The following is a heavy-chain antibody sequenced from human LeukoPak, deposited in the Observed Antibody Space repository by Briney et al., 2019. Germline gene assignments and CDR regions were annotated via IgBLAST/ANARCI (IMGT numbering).Heavy chain of an antibody. CDR3: ARDLAATQDY. Sequence: PGGSLRLSCAASGFTVSSNYMSWVRQAPGKGLEWVSVIYSGGSTYYADSVKGRFTISRDNSKNTLYLQMDSLRAEDTAVYYCARDLAATQDYWGRGTLVTVSS. J-gene: IGHJ4*02. CDR2: IYSGGST. V-gene: IGHV3-66*01. D-gene: IGHD2-15*01. CDR1: GFTVSSNY.